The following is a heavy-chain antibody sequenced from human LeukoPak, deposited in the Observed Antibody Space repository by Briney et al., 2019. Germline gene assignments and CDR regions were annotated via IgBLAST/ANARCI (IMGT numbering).Heavy chain of an antibody. CDR1: GFPFTGHF. CDR2: INPDAGDT. J-gene: IGHJ4*02. V-gene: IGHV1-2*02. D-gene: IGHD3-22*01. CDR3: ARGSYLYESSGYFDY. Sequence: ASVKVSCKASGFPFTGHFFHWVRQTPGQGLEWMGWINPDAGDTEYAQGFQGRVTMTRDPSSGTVYMDLSSLRSDDTAIYYCARGSYLYESSGYFDYWGQGTLVTVSS.